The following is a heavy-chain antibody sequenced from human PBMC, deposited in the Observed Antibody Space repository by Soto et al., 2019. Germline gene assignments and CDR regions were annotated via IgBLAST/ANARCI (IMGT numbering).Heavy chain of an antibody. J-gene: IGHJ4*02. V-gene: IGHV3-48*03. CDR3: ARRFLECDY. D-gene: IGHD3-3*01. Sequence: GGSLRLSCAASGFTFSSYEMNWVRQAPGKGLEWVSYIISSGSTIYYADSVKGRFTISRDNAKNSLYLQMNSLRAEDTAVYYCARRFLECDYWGQGTLVSVSS. CDR1: GFTFSSYE. CDR2: IISSGSTI.